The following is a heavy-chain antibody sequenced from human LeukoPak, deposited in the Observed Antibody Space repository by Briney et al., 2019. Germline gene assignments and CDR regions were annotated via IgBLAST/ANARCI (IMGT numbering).Heavy chain of an antibody. CDR3: ARDRGRYFDWFGFDY. V-gene: IGHV1-18*01. D-gene: IGHD3-9*01. CDR2: ISAYNGNT. CDR1: GYTFTSYG. Sequence: ASVKVSCKASGYTFTSYGISRVRQAPGQGLEWMGWISAYNGNTNYAQKLQGRVTMTTDTSTSTAYMELRSLRSDDTAVYYCARDRGRYFDWFGFDYWGQGTLVTVSS. J-gene: IGHJ4*02.